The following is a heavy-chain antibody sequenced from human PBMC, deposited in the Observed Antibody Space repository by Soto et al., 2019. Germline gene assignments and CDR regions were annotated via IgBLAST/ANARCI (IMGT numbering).Heavy chain of an antibody. D-gene: IGHD5-18*01. CDR1: GGSISSSNW. J-gene: IGHJ4*02. Sequence: QVQLQESGPGLVKPSGTLSLTCAVSGGSISSSNWWSWVRQPPGKGLEWIGEIFHSGSTDYNPSLKSRVTISVDTSKNQFSLKLSSVTAADTAVYYCARARGTRGYSYGYDLFDYWGQGTLVTVSS. CDR3: ARARGTRGYSYGYDLFDY. V-gene: IGHV4-4*02. CDR2: IFHSGST.